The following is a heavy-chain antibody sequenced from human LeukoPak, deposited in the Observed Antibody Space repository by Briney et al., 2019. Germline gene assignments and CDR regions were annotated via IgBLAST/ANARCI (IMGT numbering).Heavy chain of an antibody. J-gene: IGHJ6*02. D-gene: IGHD2-15*01. Sequence: GGSLRLSCAASGFTFSSYAMSWVRQAPGKGLEWVSAISGSGGSTYYADSVKGRFNISRDNSKNTLYLQMNSLRAEDTAVYYCAKDAPPYGYCSGGSCYSFTLSPAYGMDVWGQGTTVTVSS. V-gene: IGHV3-23*01. CDR2: ISGSGGST. CDR1: GFTFSSYA. CDR3: AKDAPPYGYCSGGSCYSFTLSPAYGMDV.